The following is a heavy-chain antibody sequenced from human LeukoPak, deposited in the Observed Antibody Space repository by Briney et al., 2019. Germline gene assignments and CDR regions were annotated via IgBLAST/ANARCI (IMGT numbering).Heavy chain of an antibody. Sequence: KPSQTLSLTCTVSGGSSSSGGYYWSWIRQHPGKGLEWIGYIYYSGSTYYNPSLKSRVTISVDTSKNQFSLKLSSVTAADTAVYYCARNTAMVPPYAFDIWGQGTMVTVSS. D-gene: IGHD5-18*01. CDR1: GGSSSSGGYY. CDR2: IYYSGST. J-gene: IGHJ3*02. V-gene: IGHV4-31*03. CDR3: ARNTAMVPPYAFDI.